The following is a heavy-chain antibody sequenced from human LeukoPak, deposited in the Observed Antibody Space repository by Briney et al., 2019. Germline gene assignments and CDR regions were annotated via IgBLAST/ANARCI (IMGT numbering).Heavy chain of an antibody. J-gene: IGHJ3*02. D-gene: IGHD2-2*01. Sequence: GGSLRLSCAASGFTFNNYIMNWVRQAPGKGLEWVSSISSSSSYIYYADSVKGRFTISRDNAKNSLYLQMNSLRAEDTAVYYCAKDQSLCSSTSCYDAFDIWGQGTMVTVSS. CDR3: AKDQSLCSSTSCYDAFDI. CDR1: GFTFNNYI. V-gene: IGHV3-21*04. CDR2: ISSSSSYI.